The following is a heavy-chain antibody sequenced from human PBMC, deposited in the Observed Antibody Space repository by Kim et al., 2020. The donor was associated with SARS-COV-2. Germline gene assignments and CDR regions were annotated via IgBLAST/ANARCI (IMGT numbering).Heavy chain of an antibody. CDR3: ARDNCGGDCGVDY. D-gene: IGHD2-21*02. CDR1: GGTFSSYA. CDR2: IIPIFGTA. V-gene: IGHV1-69*13. J-gene: IGHJ4*02. Sequence: SVKVSCKASGGTFSSYAISWVRQAPGQGLEWMGGIIPIFGTANYAQKFQGRVTITADESTSTAYMELSSLRSEDTAVYYCARDNCGGDCGVDYWGQGTLVTVSS.